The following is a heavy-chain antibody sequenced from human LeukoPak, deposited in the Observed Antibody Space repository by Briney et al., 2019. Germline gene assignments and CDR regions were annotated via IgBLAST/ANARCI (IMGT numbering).Heavy chain of an antibody. J-gene: IGHJ4*02. CDR1: GFTFSDYY. V-gene: IGHV3-11*06. CDR3: ARASGGYFDWLLAAYYFDY. D-gene: IGHD3-9*01. CDR2: ISSSSSYT. Sequence: PGGSLRLSCAASGFTFSDYYMSWIRQAPGKGLEWVSYISSSSSYTNYADSVKGRFTISRDNAKNSLYLQMNSLRAEDTAVYYCARASGGYFDWLLAAYYFDYWGQGTLVTVSP.